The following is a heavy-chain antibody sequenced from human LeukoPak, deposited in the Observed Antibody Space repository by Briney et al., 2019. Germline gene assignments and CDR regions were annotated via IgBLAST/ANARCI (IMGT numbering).Heavy chain of an antibody. V-gene: IGHV3-21*01. J-gene: IGHJ4*02. CDR3: ARAPDSGRYSFDY. CDR1: GFTFSSYS. Sequence: GGSLRLSCAASGFTFSSYSMNWVRQAPGKGLEWVSSISSSSSYIYYADSVKGRFTISRDNAKNSLYLKMNSLRAEDTAVYYCARAPDSGRYSFDYWGQGTLVTVSS. CDR2: ISSSSSYI. D-gene: IGHD1-26*01.